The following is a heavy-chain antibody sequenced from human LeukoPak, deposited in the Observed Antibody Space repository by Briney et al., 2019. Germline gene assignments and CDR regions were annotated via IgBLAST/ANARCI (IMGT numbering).Heavy chain of an antibody. D-gene: IGHD6-19*01. J-gene: IGHJ5*02. Sequence: PGGSLRLSCAASGFIFSNYAMHWVRQAPGQGLEWMGWIHPNSGRTNYAQEFQGRVSMTRDTYISTVYMELTSLRSDDTAVYYCARVPSVAVAGTGCLDPWGQGTLVTVSS. V-gene: IGHV1-2*02. CDR1: GFIFSNYA. CDR3: ARVPSVAVAGTGCLDP. CDR2: IHPNSGRT.